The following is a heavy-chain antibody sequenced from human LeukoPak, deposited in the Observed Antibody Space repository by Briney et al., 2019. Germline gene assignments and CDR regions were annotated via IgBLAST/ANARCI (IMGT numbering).Heavy chain of an antibody. CDR2: INWNGGST. CDR1: GFTFDDYG. J-gene: IGHJ4*02. CDR3: ARDGRFLEWLPAGY. D-gene: IGHD3-3*01. V-gene: IGHV3-20*04. Sequence: GGSLRPSCAASGFTFDDYGMSWVRQAPGKGLEWVSGINWNGGSTGYADSVKGRFTISRDNAKNSLYLQMNSLRAEDTALYYCARDGRFLEWLPAGYWGQGTLVTVSS.